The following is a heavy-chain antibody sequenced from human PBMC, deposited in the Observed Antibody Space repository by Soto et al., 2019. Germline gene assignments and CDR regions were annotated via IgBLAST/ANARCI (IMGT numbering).Heavy chain of an antibody. Sequence: ASVKVSCKASGYTFTSYGTSWVRQAPGQGLEWMGWISAYNGNTNYAQKLQGRVTMTTDTSTSTAYMELRSLRSDDTAVYYCARDYDVDIVATIDDDAFDIWGQGTMVTVSS. CDR2: ISAYNGNT. CDR3: ARDYDVDIVATIDDDAFDI. V-gene: IGHV1-18*01. CDR1: GYTFTSYG. J-gene: IGHJ3*02. D-gene: IGHD5-12*01.